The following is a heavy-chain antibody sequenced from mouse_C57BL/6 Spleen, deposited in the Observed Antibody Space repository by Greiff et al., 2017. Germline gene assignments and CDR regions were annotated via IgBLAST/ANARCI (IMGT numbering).Heavy chain of an antibody. CDR1: GFTFSDYG. Sequence: EVMLVESGGGLVKPGGSLKLSCAASGFTFSDYGMHWVRQAPEKGLEWVAYISSGSSTIYYADTVKGRFTISRDNAKNTLFLQMTSLRSADTTMXLCARALCGYPLLYFGVWGTGTTVTVSS. CDR3: ARALCGYPLLYFGV. CDR2: ISSGSSTI. V-gene: IGHV5-17*01. J-gene: IGHJ1*03. D-gene: IGHD6-1*01.